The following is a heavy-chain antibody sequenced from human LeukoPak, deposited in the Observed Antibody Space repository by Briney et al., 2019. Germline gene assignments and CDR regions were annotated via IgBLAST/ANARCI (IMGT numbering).Heavy chain of an antibody. J-gene: IGHJ4*02. V-gene: IGHV1-2*02. CDR3: ARGDGSGRYCIEY. CDR2: INPNSGGT. Sequence: SVKVSCKASGYTFTDYFMHWVRQAPGQGLEWMGWINPNSGGTNYAQRFQGRVTMTRDTSISTVYMELSRLTSDDTAVYYCARGDGSGRYCIEYWGQGTLVAVAS. D-gene: IGHD3-10*01. CDR1: GYTFTDYF.